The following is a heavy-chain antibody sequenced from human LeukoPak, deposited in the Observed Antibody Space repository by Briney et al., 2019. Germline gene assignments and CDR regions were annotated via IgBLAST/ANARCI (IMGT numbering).Heavy chain of an antibody. CDR1: GFTFSDYA. CDR3: TKRGCSSTTCYSNC. V-gene: IGHV3-23*01. Sequence: GGSLRLSSAASGFTFSDYAMSWVRQAPGKGLEWVSAISSGGDTYYAESVKGRFTISRDNSKNTLSLQMSSLRAEDTAVYYCTKRGCSSTTCYSNCWGQGTLVTVAS. J-gene: IGHJ4*02. CDR2: ISSGGDT. D-gene: IGHD2-2*01.